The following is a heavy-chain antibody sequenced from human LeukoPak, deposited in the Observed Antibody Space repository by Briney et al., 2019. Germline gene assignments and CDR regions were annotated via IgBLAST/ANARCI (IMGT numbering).Heavy chain of an antibody. CDR3: AKDLYSFGPFDY. V-gene: IGHV3-23*01. Sequence: GGSLRLSCAASGFTFSSYAMRWVRQAPGKGLEWVSGISGSGGSTYYADSVKGRFTISRDNSKNTLYLQMNSLRAEDTAVYYCAKDLYSFGPFDYWGLGTLVTVSS. CDR2: ISGSGGST. D-gene: IGHD5-18*01. CDR1: GFTFSSYA. J-gene: IGHJ4*02.